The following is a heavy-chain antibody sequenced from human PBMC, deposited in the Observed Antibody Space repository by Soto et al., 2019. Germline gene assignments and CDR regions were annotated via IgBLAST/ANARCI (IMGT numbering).Heavy chain of an antibody. CDR3: ARASGASGRYSSN. Sequence: QVQLVQSGAEVKRPGASVKVSCKASGYTFSSYGISWVRQAPGQGLEGRGWISTYNGNTNYAQKVQGRVTMTTDTSTNTAYMELRSLRSVDTAVYSCARASGASGRYSSNWGQGTLVTVSS. J-gene: IGHJ4*02. CDR1: GYTFSSYG. CDR2: ISTYNGNT. V-gene: IGHV1-18*01. D-gene: IGHD3-10*01.